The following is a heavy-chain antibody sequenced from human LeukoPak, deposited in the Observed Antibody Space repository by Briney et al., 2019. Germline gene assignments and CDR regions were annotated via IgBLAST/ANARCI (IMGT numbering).Heavy chain of an antibody. J-gene: IGHJ4*02. Sequence: SQTLSLTCAVSGGSISSGGYYWSWIRQPPGKGLEWIGYIYYSGSTNYNPSLKSRVTISVDTSKNQFSLKLSSVTAADTAVYYCARHHGRSYPADYWGQGTLVTVSS. V-gene: IGHV4-61*08. CDR2: IYYSGST. CDR3: ARHHGRSYPADY. CDR1: GGSISSGGYY. D-gene: IGHD3-16*02.